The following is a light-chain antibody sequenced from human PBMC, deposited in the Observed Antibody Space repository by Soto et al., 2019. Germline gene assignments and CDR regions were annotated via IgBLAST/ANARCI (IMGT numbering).Light chain of an antibody. J-gene: IGKJ3*01. V-gene: IGKV1-33*01. Sequence: DIQMTQSPSSLSASVGDSVTITCQASQDINKYLNWYQQKPGKVPKLLIYGASKLDAGVSSRFSGSGSGTYFTFTISTVQSEDFATYYCQQYDVLPRAFGPGTKLDI. CDR2: GAS. CDR3: QQYDVLPRA. CDR1: QDINKY.